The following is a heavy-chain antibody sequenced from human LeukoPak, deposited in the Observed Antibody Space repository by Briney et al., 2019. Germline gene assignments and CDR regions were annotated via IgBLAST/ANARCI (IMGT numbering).Heavy chain of an antibody. Sequence: GASVKVSCKASGGTFSSYAISWVRQAPGQGLQWMGWISAYNGNTNYAQKLQGRVTMTTDTSTSTAYMELRSLRSDDTAVYYCARSSRYFDFLLLGYWGQGTLVTVSS. CDR2: ISAYNGNT. CDR3: ARSSRYFDFLLLGY. J-gene: IGHJ4*02. CDR1: GGTFSSYA. V-gene: IGHV1-18*01. D-gene: IGHD3-9*01.